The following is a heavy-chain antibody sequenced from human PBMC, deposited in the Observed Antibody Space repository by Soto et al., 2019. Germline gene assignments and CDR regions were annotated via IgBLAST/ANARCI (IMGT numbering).Heavy chain of an antibody. Sequence: PGGSLRLSCEASGFIFSSYSMNWVRQAPGKGLEWVSSLTSTSSQTYYADSVKGRFTISRDNSKSTLYLQMNSLRADDTALYYCAKDQYSGSPGKPDYWGQGTLVTVSS. CDR1: GFIFSSYS. CDR2: LTSTSSQT. V-gene: IGHV3-21*04. J-gene: IGHJ4*02. D-gene: IGHD1-26*01. CDR3: AKDQYSGSPGKPDY.